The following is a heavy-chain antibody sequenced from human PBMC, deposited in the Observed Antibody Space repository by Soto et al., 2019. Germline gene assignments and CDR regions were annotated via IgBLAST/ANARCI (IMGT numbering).Heavy chain of an antibody. CDR2: ISSSGSTI. J-gene: IGHJ6*02. CDR3: ARVLRASYYYGMDV. Sequence: QTGGSLRLSCAASGFTFSSYEMNWVRQAPGKGLEWVSYISSSGSTIYYADSVKGRFTISRDNAKNSLYLQMNSLRAEDTAVYYCARVLRASYYYGMDVWGQGTTVTVSS. CDR1: GFTFSSYE. V-gene: IGHV3-48*03.